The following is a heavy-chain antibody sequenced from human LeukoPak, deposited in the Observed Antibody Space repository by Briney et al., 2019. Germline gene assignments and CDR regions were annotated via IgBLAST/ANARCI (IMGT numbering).Heavy chain of an antibody. CDR1: GGAITNYY. CDR2: IYYTGST. Sequence: SETLSLTCGVSGGAITNYYWNWIRQAPGKGLEWLGYIYYTGSTTYNPPVKSRITISLDTSKKQISLKLRSVTAADTAVYYCARRGSWGEPQPFDYWGQGSLVTVSS. J-gene: IGHJ4*02. D-gene: IGHD3-16*01. CDR3: ARRGSWGEPQPFDY. V-gene: IGHV4-59*01.